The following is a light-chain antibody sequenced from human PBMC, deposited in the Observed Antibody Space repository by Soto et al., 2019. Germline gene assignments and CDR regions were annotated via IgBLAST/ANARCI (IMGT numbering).Light chain of an antibody. CDR2: GAS. CDR3: QQYGSSPWT. CDR1: QSVSSSY. V-gene: IGKV3-20*01. Sequence: VLTQSPGTLSLSPGERATLSCRASQSVSSSYLAWYQQKPGQAPRLLIYGASSRATGIPDRFSGSGSGTDFTLTISRLEPEDFAVYYCQQYGSSPWTFGQGTKVDIK. J-gene: IGKJ1*01.